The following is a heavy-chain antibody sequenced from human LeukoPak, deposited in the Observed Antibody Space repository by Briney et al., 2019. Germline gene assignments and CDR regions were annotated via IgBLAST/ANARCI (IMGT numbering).Heavy chain of an antibody. CDR2: IGGGGGST. CDR1: GFTFSTYW. Sequence: GGSLRLSCAASGFTFSTYWMHWVRQAPGKGLEWVSAIGGGGGSTYFADSVKGRFTISRDNSKNTLYLQMNSLRAEDTAVYSCAKLASGSYTDYWGQGTLVTVSS. J-gene: IGHJ4*02. D-gene: IGHD3-10*01. V-gene: IGHV3-23*01. CDR3: AKLASGSYTDY.